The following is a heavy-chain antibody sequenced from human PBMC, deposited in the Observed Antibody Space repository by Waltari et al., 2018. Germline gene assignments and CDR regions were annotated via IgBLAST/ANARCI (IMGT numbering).Heavy chain of an antibody. J-gene: IGHJ6*03. CDR3: ARVGHGSGSEDYYYYYYYMDV. Sequence: QLQLQESGPGLVKPSETLSLTCTVSGGSISSSSYYWGWIRQPPGTGLEWIGSIYYSGSTYYNPSLKSRVTISVDTSKNQFSLKLSSVTAADTAVYYCARVGHGSGSEDYYYYYYYMDVWGKGTTVTVSS. V-gene: IGHV4-39*07. CDR1: GGSISSSSYY. CDR2: IYYSGST. D-gene: IGHD3-10*01.